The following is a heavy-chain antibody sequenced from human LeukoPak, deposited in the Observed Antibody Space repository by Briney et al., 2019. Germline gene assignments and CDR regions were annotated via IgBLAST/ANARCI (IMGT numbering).Heavy chain of an antibody. V-gene: IGHV1-2*06. CDR2: INPSTGGT. CDR1: GYTFIYYY. D-gene: IGHD3-16*01. J-gene: IGHJ4*02. CDR3: ATLGEDKTDTPFDY. Sequence: ASVKVSCKTSGYTFIYYYVHWIRQAPGQGLEWMGRINPSTGGTDFAQKFQGKVSMTRDTSISTAYMELGRLGSDDTAVYYCATLGEDKTDTPFDYWGQGTLVTVSS.